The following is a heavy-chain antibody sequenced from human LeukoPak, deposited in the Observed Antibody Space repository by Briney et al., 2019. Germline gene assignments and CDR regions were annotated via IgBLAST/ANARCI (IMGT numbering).Heavy chain of an antibody. CDR3: AREGTSGFSY. D-gene: IGHD3-10*01. Sequence: GGSLRLSCAASGFTFRGYEMNWVRQAPGKGLEWVSYITSIGSTTYYADSVKGRFTISRDNAKNSLYLQMNSLRAEDMAIYYCAREGTSGFSYWGQGTLVTVSS. CDR1: GFTFRGYE. J-gene: IGHJ4*02. V-gene: IGHV3-48*03. CDR2: ITSIGSTT.